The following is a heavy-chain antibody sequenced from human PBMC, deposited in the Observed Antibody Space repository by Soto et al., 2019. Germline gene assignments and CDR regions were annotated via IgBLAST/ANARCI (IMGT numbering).Heavy chain of an antibody. V-gene: IGHV6-1*01. Sequence: QTLSLICAISGDSVSNNSAAWNWIRQSPSRGLEWLGRTYYRSKWYNDYAVSVKSRITINPDTSKNQFSLQLNSVTPEDTAVYYCARGSAYYDILTGYYKGPYFDYWGQGTLVTVSS. D-gene: IGHD3-9*01. CDR2: TYYRSKWYN. J-gene: IGHJ4*02. CDR3: ARGSAYYDILTGYYKGPYFDY. CDR1: GDSVSNNSAA.